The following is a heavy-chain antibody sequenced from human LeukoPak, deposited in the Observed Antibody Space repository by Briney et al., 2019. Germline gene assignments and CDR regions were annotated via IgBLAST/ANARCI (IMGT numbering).Heavy chain of an antibody. D-gene: IGHD6-6*01. CDR2: INHSGGT. CDR1: GGSFSGYY. V-gene: IGHV4-34*01. J-gene: IGHJ3*02. Sequence: SETLSLTCAVYGGSFSGYYWSWIRQPPGKRLEWFGEINHSGGTNDHPSLKTRVTISVDTSKNQFSLKLSSVTAADTAIYYCARGLRTLIAARPSAFDIWGQGTMVTVSS. CDR3: ARGLRTLIAARPSAFDI.